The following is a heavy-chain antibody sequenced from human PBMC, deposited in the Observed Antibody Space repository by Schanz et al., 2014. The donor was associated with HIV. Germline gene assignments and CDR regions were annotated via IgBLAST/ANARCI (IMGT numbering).Heavy chain of an antibody. V-gene: IGHV1-2*02. CDR1: GYTFTGYY. J-gene: IGHJ3*02. D-gene: IGHD2-2*01. Sequence: QVQLVQSGAEVKKPGASVKVSCKASGYTFTGYYMHWVRQAPGQGLEWMGWINPNSGGTNYAQKFQGRVTLTRDTSISTAYMERSSLRSEDTAVYYCARDLSLASSTPTLAFDIWGQGTMVTVSS. CDR2: INPNSGGT. CDR3: ARDLSLASSTPTLAFDI.